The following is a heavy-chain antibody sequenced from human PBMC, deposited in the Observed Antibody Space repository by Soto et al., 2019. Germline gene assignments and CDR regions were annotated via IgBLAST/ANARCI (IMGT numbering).Heavy chain of an antibody. V-gene: IGHV3-7*01. CDR3: ARDGVTGARGGMDV. Sequence: GGSLRLSCAASGFTFSSYWMSWVRKAPGKGLEWVANIKQDGSEKYYVDSVKGRFTISRDNAKNTLYLQMNSLRAEDTAVYYCARDGVTGARGGMDVWGQGTTVAVSS. J-gene: IGHJ6*02. CDR1: GFTFSSYW. CDR2: IKQDGSEK. D-gene: IGHD3-10*01.